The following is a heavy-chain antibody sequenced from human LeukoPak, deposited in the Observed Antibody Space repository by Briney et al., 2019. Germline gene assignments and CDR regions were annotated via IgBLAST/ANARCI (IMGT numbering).Heavy chain of an antibody. CDR1: GFTFSGLA. CDR3: AKGMVNDYDSSGFYGGFDY. CDR2: ISGSGGST. D-gene: IGHD3-22*01. Sequence: GGSLRLSCAASGFTFSGLAMSCVRQAPGKGLEWASTISGSGGSTDYADSVKGRFTISRDFSKNTLYLQINSLRVEDTAVYYCAKGMVNDYDSSGFYGGFDYWGQGTLVTVSS. J-gene: IGHJ4*02. V-gene: IGHV3-23*01.